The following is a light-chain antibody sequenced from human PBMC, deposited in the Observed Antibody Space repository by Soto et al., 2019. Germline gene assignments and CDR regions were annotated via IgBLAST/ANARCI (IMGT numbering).Light chain of an antibody. J-gene: IGLJ2*01. Sequence: QSVLTQPPSASGTPGQRVTISGSGSSSNIGSNTVNWYQQLPGTAPKLLIYSNNQRPSGVPDRFSGSKSGTSASLAISGLQSEDEADYYCAAWDDSLNGSVFGGGTKLTVL. V-gene: IGLV1-44*01. CDR1: SSNIGSNT. CDR3: AAWDDSLNGSV. CDR2: SNN.